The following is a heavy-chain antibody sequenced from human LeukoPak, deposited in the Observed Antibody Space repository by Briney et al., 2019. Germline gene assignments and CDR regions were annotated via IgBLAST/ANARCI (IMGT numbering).Heavy chain of an antibody. CDR2: ISYDVGNK. V-gene: IGHV3-30*18. CDR3: AKVGGIAARENHTPFDY. J-gene: IGHJ4*02. D-gene: IGHD6-13*01. Sequence: GGSLRLSCAASGFTFRSYGMHWVRQAPGKGLECVAVISYDVGNKYYADSVKGRFTISRDNSKNTLYLQMNSLRAEDTAVYYCAKVGGIAARENHTPFDYWGQGTLVTVSS. CDR1: GFTFRSYG.